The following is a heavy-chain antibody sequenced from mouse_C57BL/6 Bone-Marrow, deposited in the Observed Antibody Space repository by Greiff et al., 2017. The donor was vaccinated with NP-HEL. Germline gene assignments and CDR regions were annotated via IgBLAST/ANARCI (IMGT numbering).Heavy chain of an antibody. CDR2: IDPENGDT. CDR3: TSITMVAPYYFDY. J-gene: IGHJ2*01. V-gene: IGHV14-4*01. Sequence: VQLQQSGAELVRPGASVKLSCTASGFNIKDDYMHWVKQRPEQGLEWIGWIDPENGDTEYASKFQGKATITADTSSNTAYLQLSSLTSEDTAVYYCTSITMVAPYYFDYWGQGTTLTVSS. CDR1: GFNIKDDY. D-gene: IGHD1-1*02.